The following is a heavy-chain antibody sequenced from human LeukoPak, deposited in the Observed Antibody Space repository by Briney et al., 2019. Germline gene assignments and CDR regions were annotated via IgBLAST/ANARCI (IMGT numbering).Heavy chain of an antibody. CDR2: IGYDGSNK. D-gene: IGHD5-24*01. Sequence: GRSLRLSFAASGFTFSSYGRHGVRKAPGKGLKGAAVIGYDGSNKYYADSGKGRFSITRENSKNTLYLQINSLRGEDTAVYYCGRDGKMATPRSGLGYWGQGTLVTVSS. CDR3: GRDGKMATPRSGLGY. V-gene: IGHV3-33*01. J-gene: IGHJ4*02. CDR1: GFTFSSYG.